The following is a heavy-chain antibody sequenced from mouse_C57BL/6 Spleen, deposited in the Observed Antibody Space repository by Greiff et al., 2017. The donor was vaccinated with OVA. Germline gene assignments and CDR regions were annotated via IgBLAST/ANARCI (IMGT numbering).Heavy chain of an antibody. CDR1: GYTFTSYW. D-gene: IGHD2-3*01. V-gene: IGHV1-69*01. CDR2: IDPSDSYT. J-gene: IGHJ3*01. CDR3: ASRVDDGSGAWFAY. Sequence: QVQLQQSGAELAMPGASVKLSCKASGYTFTSYWMHWVKQRPGQGLEWIGEIDPSDSYTNYNQKFKGKSTLTVDKSSSTAYMQLSSLTSEDSAVYYCASRVDDGSGAWFAYWGQGTLVTVSA.